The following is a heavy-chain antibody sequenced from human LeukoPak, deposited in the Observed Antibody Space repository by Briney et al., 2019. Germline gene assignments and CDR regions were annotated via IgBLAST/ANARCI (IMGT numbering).Heavy chain of an antibody. D-gene: IGHD3-10*01. CDR1: GGSISSYY. CDR2: IYYSGST. Sequence: PSETLSLTCTVSGGSISSYYWSWIRQPPGKGLEWIGYIYYSGSTNYNPSLKSRVTISVDTSKNQFSLKLSSVTAADTAVYYCARYAITMVRGVEIYYYYGMDVWGQGTTVTVSS. CDR3: ARYAITMVRGVEIYYYYGMDV. J-gene: IGHJ6*02. V-gene: IGHV4-59*08.